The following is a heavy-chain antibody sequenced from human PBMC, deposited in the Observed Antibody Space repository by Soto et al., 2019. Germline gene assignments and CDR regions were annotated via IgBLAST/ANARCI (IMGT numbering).Heavy chain of an antibody. CDR1: GGSISSSNW. D-gene: IGHD1-26*01. CDR2: IYHSGST. CDR3: ARVSGSYYYGMDV. V-gene: IGHV4-4*02. J-gene: IGHJ6*02. Sequence: QVQLQESGPGLVKPSGTLSLTCAVSGGSISSSNWWRWVRQPPGKGLEWIGEIYHSGSTNSNPSLNSRINISVDKSKNQFSLKLSSVTAADTAVYYCARVSGSYYYGMDVWGQGTTVTVSS.